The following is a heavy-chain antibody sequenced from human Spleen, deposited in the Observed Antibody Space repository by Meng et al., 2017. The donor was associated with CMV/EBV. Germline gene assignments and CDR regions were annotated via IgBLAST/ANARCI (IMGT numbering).Heavy chain of an antibody. D-gene: IGHD5-24*01. V-gene: IGHV4-31*02. J-gene: IGHJ4*02. Sequence: GSISRGGYYWSWIRQPPGKGLEWIGYIYYSGSTYYNPSLKSRVTISVDTSKNQFSLKLSSVTAADTAVYYCARDNRGGWLQGTFDYWGQGTLVTVSS. CDR2: IYYSGST. CDR1: GSISRGGYY. CDR3: ARDNRGGWLQGTFDY.